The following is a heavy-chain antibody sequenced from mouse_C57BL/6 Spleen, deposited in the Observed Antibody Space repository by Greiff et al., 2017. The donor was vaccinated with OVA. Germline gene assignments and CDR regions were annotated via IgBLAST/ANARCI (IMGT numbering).Heavy chain of an antibody. V-gene: IGHV1-15*01. CDR3: TSYSNYYLDY. Sequence: QVQLQQSGAELVRPGASVTLSCKASGYTFTDYEMHWVKQTPVHGLEWIGAIDPETGGTAYNQKFKGKAILTADKSSSTAYMELRSLTSEDSAVYYCTSYSNYYLDYWGQGTTLTVSS. CDR1: GYTFTDYE. J-gene: IGHJ2*01. CDR2: IDPETGGT. D-gene: IGHD2-5*01.